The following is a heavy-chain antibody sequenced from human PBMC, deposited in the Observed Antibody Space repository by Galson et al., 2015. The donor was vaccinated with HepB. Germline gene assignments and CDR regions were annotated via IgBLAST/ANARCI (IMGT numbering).Heavy chain of an antibody. CDR1: GFTFSSYE. J-gene: IGHJ3*02. D-gene: IGHD1-26*01. V-gene: IGHV3-48*03. CDR2: ISSSGSTI. CDR3: ARGIEGGSYLLGAFDI. Sequence: SLRLSCAASGFTFSSYEMNWVRQAPGKGLEWVSYISSSGSTIYYADSVKGRFTISRDNAKNSLYLQMNSLRAEDTAVYYCARGIEGGSYLLGAFDIWGQGTMVTVSS.